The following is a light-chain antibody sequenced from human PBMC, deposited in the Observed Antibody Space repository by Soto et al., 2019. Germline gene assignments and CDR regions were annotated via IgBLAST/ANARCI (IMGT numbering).Light chain of an antibody. CDR3: QQYGSSRT. CDR2: GAS. J-gene: IGKJ1*01. CDR1: QSVSSSY. V-gene: IGKV3-20*01. Sequence: EIVLTQSTGTLSLSPGERATLSCRASQSVSSSYLAWYQQKPGQAPRLLIYGASSRATGIPDRFSGSGSGTDFTLTISRLEPEDFAVYYCQQYGSSRTFGKGTKVDIK.